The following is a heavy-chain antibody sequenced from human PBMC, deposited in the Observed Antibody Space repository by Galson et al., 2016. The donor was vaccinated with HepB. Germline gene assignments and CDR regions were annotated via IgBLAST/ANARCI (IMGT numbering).Heavy chain of an antibody. CDR1: GFTFSSYW. D-gene: IGHD2-21*01. Sequence: LRLSCAASGFTFSSYWMSWVRQAPGRGLEWVANIKEDGSEKYYVDSVKGRFTISRDNAKNSLYLQMNSLGAEDTAVYYCANIPRRGPFDYWGQGTQVTVSS. CDR2: IKEDGSEK. J-gene: IGHJ4*02. CDR3: ANIPRRGPFDY. V-gene: IGHV3-7*03.